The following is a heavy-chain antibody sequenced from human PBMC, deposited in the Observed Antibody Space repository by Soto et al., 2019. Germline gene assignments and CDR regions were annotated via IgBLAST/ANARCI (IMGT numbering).Heavy chain of an antibody. Sequence: LRLSCAASGFTFSSYAMSWVRQAPGKGLEWVSAISGSGGSTYYADSVKGRFTISRDNSKNTLYLQMNSLRAEDTAVYYCAKVGNSGYDLSAHHAFDIWGQGTMVTVSS. V-gene: IGHV3-23*01. D-gene: IGHD5-12*01. CDR2: ISGSGGST. CDR3: AKVGNSGYDLSAHHAFDI. J-gene: IGHJ3*02. CDR1: GFTFSSYA.